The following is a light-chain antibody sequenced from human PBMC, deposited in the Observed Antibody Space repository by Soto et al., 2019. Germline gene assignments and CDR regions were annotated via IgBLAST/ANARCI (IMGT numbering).Light chain of an antibody. CDR2: YDS. J-gene: IGLJ2*01. CDR1: NIGSKS. CDR3: QVWDSSSDPNVV. V-gene: IGLV3-21*04. Sequence: SYELTQPPSVSVAPGKTARITCGGNNIGSKSVHWYQQKPGQAPVLVIYYDSDRPSGILERFSGSNSGNTATLTISRVEAGDEVDYYCQVWDSSSDPNVVFGGGTKLTVL.